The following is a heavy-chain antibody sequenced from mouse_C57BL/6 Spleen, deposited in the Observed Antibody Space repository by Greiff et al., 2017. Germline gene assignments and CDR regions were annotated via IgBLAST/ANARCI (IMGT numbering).Heavy chain of an antibody. CDR3: ARSGDGYEGVFDY. Sequence: QVQLQQSGPELVKPGASVKISCKASGYAFSSSWMNWVKQRPGKGLEWIGRIYPGDGDTNYNGKFKGKATLTADKSSSTASMQLSSLTSEDSAVYFCARSGDGYEGVFDYGGQGTTLTVSS. V-gene: IGHV1-82*01. D-gene: IGHD2-2*01. CDR1: GYAFSSSW. J-gene: IGHJ2*01. CDR2: IYPGDGDT.